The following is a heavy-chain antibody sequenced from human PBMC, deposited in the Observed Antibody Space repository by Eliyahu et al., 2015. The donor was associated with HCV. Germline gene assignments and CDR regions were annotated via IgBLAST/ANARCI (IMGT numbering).Heavy chain of an antibody. Sequence: QITLKESGSTLVKPTQTLTLTCSFSGFSFSAGGVGVGWIRQPPGKALEWLALVYWNDDKRYSPSLKNRLTITKDTSRNQVVLTMTNMDPVDTATYFCAHRRDYEHWFDPWGQGTLVIVSS. CDR1: GFSFSAGGVG. V-gene: IGHV2-5*01. J-gene: IGHJ5*02. CDR3: AHRRDYEHWFDP. CDR2: VYWNDDK. D-gene: IGHD3-16*01.